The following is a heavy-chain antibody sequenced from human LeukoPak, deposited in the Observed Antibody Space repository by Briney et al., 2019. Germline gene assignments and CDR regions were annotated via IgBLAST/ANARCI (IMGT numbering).Heavy chain of an antibody. CDR2: IKQDGSEK. Sequence: GGSLRLSCAASGFTFSSYWMSWVRQAPGKGLEWVANIKQDGSEKYYVDSVKGRFTISRGNAKNSLYLQMNSLRAEDTAVYYCARDLTVVVPAAMSGVPYGMDVWGQGTTVTVSS. J-gene: IGHJ6*02. CDR1: GFTFSSYW. V-gene: IGHV3-7*03. D-gene: IGHD2-2*01. CDR3: ARDLTVVVPAAMSGVPYGMDV.